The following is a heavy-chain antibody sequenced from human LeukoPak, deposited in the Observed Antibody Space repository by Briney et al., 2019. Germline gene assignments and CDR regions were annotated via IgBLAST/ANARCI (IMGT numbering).Heavy chain of an antibody. CDR2: IYYSGIT. CDR1: GGSISNYY. J-gene: IGHJ4*02. CDR3: ARTRGYGAYCDGDCYPLDY. Sequence: PSETLSLTCTVSGGSISNYYWSWIRQPPGKGLEWIGYIYYSGITNYNPSLKSRVTLSVDTSNNQFSLKLSSVTAADTAMYYCARTRGYGAYCDGDCYPLDYWGQGTLVTVSS. V-gene: IGHV4-59*01. D-gene: IGHD2-21*02.